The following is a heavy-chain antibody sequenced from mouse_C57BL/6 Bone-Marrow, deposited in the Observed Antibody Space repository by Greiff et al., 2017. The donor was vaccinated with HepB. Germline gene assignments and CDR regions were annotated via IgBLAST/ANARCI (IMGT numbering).Heavy chain of an antibody. CDR2: ISSGSSTI. D-gene: IGHD1-1*01. J-gene: IGHJ2*01. Sequence: EVKLVESGGGLVKPGGSLKLSCAASGFTFSDYGMHWVRQAPEKGLEWVAYISSGSSTIYYADTVKGRFTISRDNAKNTLFLQMTSLRSEDTAMYYCATDITTVVATPDWGQGTTLTVSS. CDR1: GFTFSDYG. V-gene: IGHV5-17*01. CDR3: ATDITTVVATPD.